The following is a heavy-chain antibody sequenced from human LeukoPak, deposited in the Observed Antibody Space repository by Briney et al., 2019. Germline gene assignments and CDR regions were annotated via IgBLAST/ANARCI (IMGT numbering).Heavy chain of an antibody. D-gene: IGHD1-26*01. CDR1: GFTFSSYG. CDR3: AKGSRGGSYPPAYFDY. Sequence: PGGSLRLSCAASGFTFSSYGMHWVRQAPGKGLEWVAVISYDGSNKYYADSVKGRFTISRDNSKNTLYLQMNSLRAEDTAVYYCAKGSRGGSYPPAYFDYWGQGTLVTVSS. CDR2: ISYDGSNK. V-gene: IGHV3-30*18. J-gene: IGHJ4*02.